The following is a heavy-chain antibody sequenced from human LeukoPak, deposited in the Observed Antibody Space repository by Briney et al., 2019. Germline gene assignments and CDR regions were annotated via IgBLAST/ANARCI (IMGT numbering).Heavy chain of an antibody. CDR1: GYTFTSYG. Sequence: ASVKVSCKASGYTFTSYGISWVRQAPGQGLEWMGWINPKSGDTNYAQKFQDRVTMTRDTTTSTGYMELRRLRSEDTAVYYCGRGIQSFDPWGQGTLVTVSS. CDR3: GRGIQSFDP. V-gene: IGHV1-2*02. J-gene: IGHJ5*02. CDR2: INPKSGDT.